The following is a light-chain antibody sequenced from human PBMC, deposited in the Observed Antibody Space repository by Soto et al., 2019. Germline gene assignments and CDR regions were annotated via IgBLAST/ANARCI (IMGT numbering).Light chain of an antibody. CDR2: GAS. CDR3: QQYNYWPRT. CDR1: QSVSTN. J-gene: IGKJ1*01. Sequence: EVVMTQSPVTLSVSPGERATLSCEASQSVSTNFGWYQQKPGQAPRLLIYGASTRATGIPARFSGSGSGTDFTLTISSLQSEDSAVYYCQQYNYWPRTFGQGTKVDIK. V-gene: IGKV3D-15*01.